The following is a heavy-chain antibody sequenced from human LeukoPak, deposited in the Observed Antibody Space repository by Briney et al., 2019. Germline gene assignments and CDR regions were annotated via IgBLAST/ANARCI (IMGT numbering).Heavy chain of an antibody. D-gene: IGHD4-11*01. CDR2: IRSKANSYAT. V-gene: IGHV3-73*01. CDR3: TRHGTTVTTPWNDY. J-gene: IGHJ4*02. CDR1: GFTFSGSA. Sequence: GGSLRLSRAASGFTFSGSAMHWVRQASGKGLEWVGRIRSKANSYATAYAASVKGRFTISRDDSKNTAYLQMNSLKTEDTAVYYCTRHGTTVTTPWNDYWGQGTLVTVSS.